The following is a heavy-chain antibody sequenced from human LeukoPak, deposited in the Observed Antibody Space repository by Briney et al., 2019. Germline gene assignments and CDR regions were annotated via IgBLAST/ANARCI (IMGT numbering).Heavy chain of an antibody. Sequence: PSETLSLTCTVSGGSISSYYWSWIRQPAGKGLEWIGRIYTSGSTNYNPSLKSRVTMSVDTSKNQFSLKLSSVTAADTAVYYCARDAYCSSTSCYRTDAFDIWGQGTMVTDSS. V-gene: IGHV4-4*07. CDR1: GGSISSYY. J-gene: IGHJ3*02. CDR3: ARDAYCSSTSCYRTDAFDI. CDR2: IYTSGST. D-gene: IGHD2-2*02.